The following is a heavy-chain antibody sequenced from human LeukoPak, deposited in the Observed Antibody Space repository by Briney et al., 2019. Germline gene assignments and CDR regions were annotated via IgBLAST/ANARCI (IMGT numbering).Heavy chain of an antibody. CDR1: GGSISSFY. V-gene: IGHV4-59*01. J-gene: IGHJ3*02. CDR3: ARDKCSGGSCYSDNYDAFDI. D-gene: IGHD2-15*01. CDR2: LSYSDTT. Sequence: SETLSLTCTVSGGSISSFYWSWIRQPPGKGLECIGYLSYSDTTNYNPSLKSRVTISVDTSKNQFSLKLSSVTAADTAVYYCARDKCSGGSCYSDNYDAFDIWGQGTMVTVSS.